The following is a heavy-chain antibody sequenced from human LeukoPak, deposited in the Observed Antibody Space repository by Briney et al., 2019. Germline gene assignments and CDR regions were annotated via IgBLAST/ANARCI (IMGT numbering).Heavy chain of an antibody. Sequence: GSLRLSCAASGFTFSVYGMHWVRQAPGKGLEWVAVISHDGIGSTYADSVQGRFTISRDNSKNTLDLQMNSLSAEDTAVYYCARDLKASVADYWGQGTLVTVSS. CDR1: GFTFSVYG. CDR3: ARDLKASVADY. CDR2: ISHDGIGS. D-gene: IGHD2-15*01. J-gene: IGHJ4*02. V-gene: IGHV3-30*03.